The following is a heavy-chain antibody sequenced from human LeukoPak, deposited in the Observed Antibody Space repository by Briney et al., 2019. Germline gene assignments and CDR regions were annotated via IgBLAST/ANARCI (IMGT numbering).Heavy chain of an antibody. V-gene: IGHV3-21*01. CDR3: ARDGGRKDDY. D-gene: IGHD2-15*01. Sequence: GGSLRLSCAASGFTFSSYSMNWVRQAPGKGLEWASFISSSRSYIYYADSVKGRFTISRDNAKNSLYLQMNSLRAEDTAVYYCARDGGRKDDYWGQGTLVTVSS. CDR2: ISSSRSYI. CDR1: GFTFSSYS. J-gene: IGHJ4*02.